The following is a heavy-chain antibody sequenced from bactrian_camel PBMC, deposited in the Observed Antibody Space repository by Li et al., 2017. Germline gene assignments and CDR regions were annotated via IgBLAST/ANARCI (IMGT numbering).Heavy chain of an antibody. CDR3: AARYGGCSDLSEGRFTY. D-gene: IGHD2*01. CDR2: IKPGGGAT. CDR1: GAISSRNC. Sequence: HVQLVESGGGSVQAGGSLRLSCAASGAISSRNCMGWFRRVPGKEREGVAGIKPGGGATNYAAFVRGRFTISRDSANNTVYLQMIRLTPDDTAMYYCAARYGGCSDLSEGRFTYWGQGTQVTVS. V-gene: IGHV3S54*01. J-gene: IGHJ4*01.